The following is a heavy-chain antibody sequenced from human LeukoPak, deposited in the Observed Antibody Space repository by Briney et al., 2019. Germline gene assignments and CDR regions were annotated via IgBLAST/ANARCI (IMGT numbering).Heavy chain of an antibody. J-gene: IGHJ3*02. Sequence: SETLSLTCTVSGGSISSYYWSWIRQPPGKGLEWIGYIYYSGSTNYNPSLKSRVTISVDTSKNQFSLKLSSVTAADTAVYYCARGSDYDFWSGYYPDAFDIWGQGTMVTVSS. V-gene: IGHV4-59*12. CDR1: GGSISSYY. D-gene: IGHD3-3*01. CDR3: ARGSDYDFWSGYYPDAFDI. CDR2: IYYSGST.